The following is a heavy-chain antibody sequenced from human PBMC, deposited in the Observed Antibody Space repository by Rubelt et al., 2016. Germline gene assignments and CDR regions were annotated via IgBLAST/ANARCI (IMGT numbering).Heavy chain of an antibody. Sequence: VQLVQSGAEVKKPGESLKISCKGSGYSFTSYWIGWVRQMPGKGLEWMGWISAYHGNTNYAQKLQGRVTRTTDTATSTAYMELRSLRSDDTAVYYCARRDGYNWDDAFDIWGQGTMVTVSS. D-gene: IGHD5-24*01. CDR2: ISAYHGNT. V-gene: IGHV1-18*04. CDR1: GYSFTSYW. J-gene: IGHJ3*02. CDR3: ARRDGYNWDDAFDI.